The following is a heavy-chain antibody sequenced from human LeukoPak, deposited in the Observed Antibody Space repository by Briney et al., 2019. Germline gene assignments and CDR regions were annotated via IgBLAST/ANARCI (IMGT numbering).Heavy chain of an antibody. D-gene: IGHD2-2*01. CDR3: ARVDCSSTSCYLVY. CDR1: GFSFDDYG. CDR2: INLNGGST. J-gene: IGHJ4*01. Sequence: GGSLRLSCAASGFSFDDYGMSWVRQAPGKGLEWVSGINLNGGSTGYADSVKGRFTISRDDANNSLYLQMNSLRDEDTALYYCARVDCSSTSCYLVYWGHGTRVTVSS. V-gene: IGHV3-20*04.